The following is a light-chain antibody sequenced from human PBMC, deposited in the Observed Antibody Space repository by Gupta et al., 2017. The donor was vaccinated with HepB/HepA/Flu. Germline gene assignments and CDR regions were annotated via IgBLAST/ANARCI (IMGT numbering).Light chain of an antibody. J-gene: IGKJ3*01. CDR3: LQYKSHPYT. CDR2: DAS. Sequence: QRTQSPSSLTVTIMDRVTITCRASQDMSTALPWFQQKPGKAPKSLIYDASNLQSGVPSKFSGSGSGTDFTLTISSLQPEDFATYYCLQYKSHPYTFGPGTKVNI. V-gene: IGKV1-16*02. CDR1: QDMSTA.